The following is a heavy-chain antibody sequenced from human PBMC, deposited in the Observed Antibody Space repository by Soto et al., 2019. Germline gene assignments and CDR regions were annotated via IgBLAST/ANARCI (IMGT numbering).Heavy chain of an antibody. CDR2: INPAGGTT. Sequence: SGKVSCKTSWYSFSDWFVVFVRQAPRQRLEWMGVINPAGGTTFHAQKFQDRVTMTRDTSTSTAFIELISLRSEDTAVFYCAIVFGTYYDVLTGLWGGHFDHWGQGTQVTVSS. V-gene: IGHV1-46*03. CDR3: AIVFGTYYDVLTGLWGGHFDH. CDR1: WYSFSDWF. D-gene: IGHD3-9*01. J-gene: IGHJ4*02.